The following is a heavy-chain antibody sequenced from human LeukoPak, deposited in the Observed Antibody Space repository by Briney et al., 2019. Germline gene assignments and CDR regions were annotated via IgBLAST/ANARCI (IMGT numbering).Heavy chain of an antibody. CDR1: GFTFSAYA. D-gene: IGHD6-19*01. V-gene: IGHV3-69-1*02. Sequence: PGGSLRLSCAASGFTFSAYATSWVRQAPGKGLEWVSSVKDRFTISRDNAKNSLYLQVNSLRVEDTAVYFCARSAVAGTYFDYWGQGTLVTVSS. J-gene: IGHJ4*02. CDR3: ARSAVAGTYFDY.